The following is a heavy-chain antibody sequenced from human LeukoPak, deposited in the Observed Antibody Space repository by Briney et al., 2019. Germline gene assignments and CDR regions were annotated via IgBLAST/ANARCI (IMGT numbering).Heavy chain of an antibody. CDR3: SRHIHSSGWYV. Sequence: GESLKISCKASGYTFTNYWIGWVRQIPGKGLEWMGIIYPGDSDTRYSPSFQGQVTISVDKSISTAFLQWSSLKASDTAMYYSSRHIHSSGWYVWGQGTLVTVSP. CDR2: IYPGDSDT. CDR1: GYTFTNYW. J-gene: IGHJ4*02. D-gene: IGHD6-19*01. V-gene: IGHV5-51*01.